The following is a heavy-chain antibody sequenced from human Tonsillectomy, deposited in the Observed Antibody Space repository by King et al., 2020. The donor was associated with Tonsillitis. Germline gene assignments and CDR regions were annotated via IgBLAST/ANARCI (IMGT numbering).Heavy chain of an antibody. V-gene: IGHV4-59*01. Sequence: VQLQESGPGLVKPSETLSLTCTVSGGSISSYHWSWIRQPPGKGLEWIGYIFDNGNTNYNPSLKSRVTMSVDTSKNQFSLSLRSVTAADTAVYYCARGPNGGNLLFHVWGQGTMVTVSS. CDR3: ARGPNGGNLLFHV. CDR1: GGSISSYH. D-gene: IGHD4-23*01. CDR2: IFDNGNT. J-gene: IGHJ3*01.